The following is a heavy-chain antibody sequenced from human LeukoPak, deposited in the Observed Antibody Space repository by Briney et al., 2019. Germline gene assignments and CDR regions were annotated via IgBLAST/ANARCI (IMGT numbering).Heavy chain of an antibody. CDR3: ARLYRPGYFYYMDV. CDR2: ISNSGKTI. CDR1: GFTFTSYE. D-gene: IGHD2-21*01. J-gene: IGHJ6*03. Sequence: PGGSLRLSCAASGFTFTSYEMNWVRQAPGKGLEWVSYISNSGKTIYYADSVKGRFTISRDTAKNSLNLQMNSLRAEDTAVYDCARLYRPGYFYYMDVWGKGTTVTVSS. V-gene: IGHV3-48*03.